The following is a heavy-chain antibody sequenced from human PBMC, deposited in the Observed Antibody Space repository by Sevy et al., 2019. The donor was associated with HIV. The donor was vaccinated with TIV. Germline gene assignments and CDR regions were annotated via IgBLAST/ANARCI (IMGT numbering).Heavy chain of an antibody. D-gene: IGHD3-22*01. J-gene: IGHJ3*02. CDR1: GFTFITYA. CDR2: IYGSGGTT. Sequence: GGSLRLSCKPSGFTFITYAMNWVRQAPGKGLEWVSTIYGSGGTTYYADSVKGRFTISRVNSKNTLYLQMDSLRTEDTAIYYCAGARYDGNGSFDAFDIWGQGTMVTVSS. CDR3: AGARYDGNGSFDAFDI. V-gene: IGHV3-23*01.